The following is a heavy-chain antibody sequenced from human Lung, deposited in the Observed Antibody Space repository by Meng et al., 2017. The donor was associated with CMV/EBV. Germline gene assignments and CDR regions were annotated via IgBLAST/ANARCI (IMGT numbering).Heavy chain of an antibody. V-gene: IGHV3-30*04. CDR2: ISNDGKRK. CDR1: GFSFSTSA. Sequence: GESXKISCVVSGFSFSTSAMHWVRQAPGKGLEWVAVISNDGKRKYYTDSVEGRFTISRDNSKNTLYLQMDSLRADDRATYYCARDFAWNFDYWRQGTLVTVSS. J-gene: IGHJ4*02. CDR3: ARDFAWNFDY.